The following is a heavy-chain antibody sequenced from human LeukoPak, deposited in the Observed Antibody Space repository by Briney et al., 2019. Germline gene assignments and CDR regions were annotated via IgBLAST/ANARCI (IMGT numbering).Heavy chain of an antibody. D-gene: IGHD6-19*01. CDR3: ARVLAVAGTHYFDY. CDR1: GGSISSYY. V-gene: IGHV4-59*01. J-gene: IGHJ4*02. CDR2: IYYSGST. Sequence: PSETLSLTCTVSGGSISSYYWSWIRQPPGKGLEWIGYIYYSGSTNYNPSLKSRVTISVDTSKNQFSLKLSSVTAADTAVYYCARVLAVAGTHYFDYWGQGTLVTVSS.